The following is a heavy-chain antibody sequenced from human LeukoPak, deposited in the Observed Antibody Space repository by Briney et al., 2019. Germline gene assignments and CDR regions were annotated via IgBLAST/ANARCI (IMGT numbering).Heavy chain of an antibody. J-gene: IGHJ6*03. V-gene: IGHV1-69*05. Sequence: SVKVSCKASGGTFSSYAISWVRQAPGQGLEWMGRIIPIFGTANYAQKFQGRVTITTDESTSTAYMELSSLRSEDTAVYYCAXXLQGGXXXXXXXXYXXXXXXXKGXTXT. CDR1: GGTFSSYA. CDR2: IIPIFGTA. CDR3: AXXLQGGXXXXXXXXYXXXXX.